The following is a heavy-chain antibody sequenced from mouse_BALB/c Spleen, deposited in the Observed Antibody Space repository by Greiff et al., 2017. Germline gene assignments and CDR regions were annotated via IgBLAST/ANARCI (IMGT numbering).Heavy chain of an antibody. CDR3: ARDYGNYGPWAY. Sequence: EVKLMESGPGLVKPSQSLSLTCTVTGYSITSDYAWNWIRQFPGNKLEWMGYISYSGSTSYNPSLKSRISITRDTSKNQFFLQLNSVTTEDTATYYCARDYGNYGPWAYWGQGTLVTVSA. CDR1: GYSITSDYA. CDR2: ISYSGST. J-gene: IGHJ3*01. V-gene: IGHV3-2*02. D-gene: IGHD2-1*01.